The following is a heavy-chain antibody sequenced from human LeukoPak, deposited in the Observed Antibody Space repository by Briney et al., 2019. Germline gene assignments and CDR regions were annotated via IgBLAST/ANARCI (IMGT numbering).Heavy chain of an antibody. J-gene: IGHJ4*02. D-gene: IGHD6-19*01. Sequence: SGGSLRLSCAASGFTFSNYAMHWVRQPPGKGLEWVSGISWNSGSIDYADSVKGRFTISRDNAKNSLYLQMNSLRVEDTAFYYCAKDNRRHYTSGPNPDSLHWGQGALVTVSS. CDR3: AKDNRRHYTSGPNPDSLH. V-gene: IGHV3-9*01. CDR1: GFTFSNYA. CDR2: ISWNSGSI.